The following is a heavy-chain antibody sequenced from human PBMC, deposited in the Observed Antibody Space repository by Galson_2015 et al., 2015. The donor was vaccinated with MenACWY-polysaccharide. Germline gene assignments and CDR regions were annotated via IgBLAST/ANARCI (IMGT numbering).Heavy chain of an antibody. V-gene: IGHV3-23*01. D-gene: IGHD5-12*01. CDR3: ARGYSAYD. Sequence: SLRLSCAAPGFDFSSYAMSWVRQAPGKGLEWVSTMSGRRGYTYYADSVKGRFTISRDNAKNTLYLQMNSLRAEDTALYYCARGYSAYDWGQGTLVTVSA. J-gene: IGHJ4*02. CDR2: MSGRRGYT. CDR1: GFDFSSYA.